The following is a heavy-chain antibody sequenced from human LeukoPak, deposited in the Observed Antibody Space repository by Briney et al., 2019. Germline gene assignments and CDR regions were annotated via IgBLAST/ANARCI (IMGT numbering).Heavy chain of an antibody. CDR1: GGSIGTYY. D-gene: IGHD1-1*01. V-gene: IGHV4-59*13. CDR2: IYHSGDT. CDR3: ARGRVSSSTWYSTYYYYFYMDV. Sequence: SETLSLTCTVSGGSIGTYYWSWIRQPPGKGLEWIGYIYHSGDTKYNPSLKSRVTISVDTSKNQFSLRLRSVTAVDTAVYFCARGRVSSSTWYSTYYYYFYMDVWGKGTTVTVSS. J-gene: IGHJ6*03.